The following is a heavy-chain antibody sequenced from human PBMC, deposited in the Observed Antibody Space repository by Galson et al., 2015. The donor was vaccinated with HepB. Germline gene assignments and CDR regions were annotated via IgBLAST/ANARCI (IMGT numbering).Heavy chain of an antibody. D-gene: IGHD1-26*01. J-gene: IGHJ4*02. CDR3: AKGGREGARLVEH. CDR2: IPRGGST. CDR1: GFTFNSYT. Sequence: SLRLSCAASGFTFNSYTMGWVRQAPGKGLEWVSTIPRGGSTYYVDSVRGRFTISRDNSKSMLYLQMNSLRAEDTAVYYCAKGGREGARLVEHWGQGTLVTVAS. V-gene: IGHV3-23*01.